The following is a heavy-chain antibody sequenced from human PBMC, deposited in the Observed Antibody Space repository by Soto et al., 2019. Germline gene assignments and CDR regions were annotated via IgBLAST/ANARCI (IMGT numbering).Heavy chain of an antibody. J-gene: IGHJ3*02. Sequence: QVQLVESGGGVVQPGRSLRLSCAASGFTFSSYGMHWVRQAPGKGLEWVAVISYDGSNKYYADSVKGRFTISRDTSKNPLCLQMNSLRAEDTAVYYCAIDPGGSYYLYAFDIWGQGTMVTVSS. CDR3: AIDPGGSYYLYAFDI. CDR1: GFTFSSYG. D-gene: IGHD1-26*01. V-gene: IGHV3-30*03. CDR2: ISYDGSNK.